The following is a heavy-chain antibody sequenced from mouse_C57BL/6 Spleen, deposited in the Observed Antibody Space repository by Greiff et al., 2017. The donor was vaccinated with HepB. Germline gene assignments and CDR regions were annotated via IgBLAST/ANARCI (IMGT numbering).Heavy chain of an antibody. J-gene: IGHJ2*01. CDR1: GYSITSGYY. CDR3: AREGYYFDY. Sequence: EVQLQQSGPGLVKPSQSLSLTCSVTGYSITSGYYWNWIRQFPGNKLEWMGYISYDGSNNYNPSLKNRISITRDTSKNQFFLKWNSVTTEDTATYYCAREGYYFDYWGQGTTLTVSS. CDR2: ISYDGSN. V-gene: IGHV3-6*01.